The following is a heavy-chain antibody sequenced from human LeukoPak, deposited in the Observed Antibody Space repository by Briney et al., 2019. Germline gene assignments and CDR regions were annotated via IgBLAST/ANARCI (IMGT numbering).Heavy chain of an antibody. Sequence: WGSLRLSCAASGFTFSSYAMSWVRQAPGKGLEWVSAISGSGGSTYYADSVKGRFTISRDNSKNTLYLQMNSLRAEDTAVYYYASDSSGWYSTPDYFDYWGQGTLVTVSS. D-gene: IGHD6-19*01. CDR3: ASDSSGWYSTPDYFDY. CDR1: GFTFSSYA. V-gene: IGHV3-23*01. CDR2: ISGSGGST. J-gene: IGHJ4*02.